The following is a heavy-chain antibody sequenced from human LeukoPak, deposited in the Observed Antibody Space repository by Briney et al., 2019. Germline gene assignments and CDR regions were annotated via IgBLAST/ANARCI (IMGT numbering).Heavy chain of an antibody. V-gene: IGHV4-30-2*01. J-gene: IGHJ3*02. Sequence: SQTLSLTCAVSGGSISSGGYSWSWIRQPPGKGLEWIGYIYHSGSTYYNPSLKSRVTVSVDRSKNQFSLKLSSVTAADTAVYYCARDPPDSSSWYWGNGFGAFDIWGQGTMVTVSS. D-gene: IGHD6-13*01. CDR3: ARDPPDSSSWYWGNGFGAFDI. CDR2: IYHSGST. CDR1: GGSISSGGYS.